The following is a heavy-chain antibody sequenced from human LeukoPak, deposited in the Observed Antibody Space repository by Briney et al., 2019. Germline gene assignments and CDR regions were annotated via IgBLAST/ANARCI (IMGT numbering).Heavy chain of an antibody. J-gene: IGHJ4*02. CDR3: ARAPTYYYGSGILD. D-gene: IGHD3-10*01. V-gene: IGHV4-59*01. CDR2: IYYSGST. Sequence: PSETLSLTCTVPGGSISSYYWSWIRQPPGKGLEWIGYIYYSGSTNYNPSLKSRVTISVDTSKNQFSLKLSSVTAADTAVYYCARAPTYYYGSGILDWGQGTLVTVSS. CDR1: GGSISSYY.